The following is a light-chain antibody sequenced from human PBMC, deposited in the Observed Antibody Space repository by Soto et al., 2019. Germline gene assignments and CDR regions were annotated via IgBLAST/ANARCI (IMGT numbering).Light chain of an antibody. V-gene: IGKV1-33*01. CDR1: QHINTF. Sequence: DIQMTQSPSSLSASVGDGVTSPCQAGQHINTFLNWFQQKPGEAPKLLISDASNLETGVPSRFSGSGFGTDFTLTISSLQPADIATYYCQQYDHLPPAFGGGTRLEI. J-gene: IGKJ4*01. CDR3: QQYDHLPPA. CDR2: DAS.